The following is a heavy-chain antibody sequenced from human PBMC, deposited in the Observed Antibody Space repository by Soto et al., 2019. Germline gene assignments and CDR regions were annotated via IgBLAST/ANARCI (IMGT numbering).Heavy chain of an antibody. CDR2: INPSGGST. J-gene: IGHJ1*01. D-gene: IGHD3-3*01. CDR1: GYTFTSYY. Sequence: GASVKVSCKASGYTFTSYYMHWVRQAPGQGLEWMGIINPSGGSTSYAQKFQGRVTMTRDTSTSTVYMELSSLRSEDTAVYYCASYITIFGVVTGYFQHWGQGTLVTVSS. CDR3: ASYITIFGVVTGYFQH. V-gene: IGHV1-46*01.